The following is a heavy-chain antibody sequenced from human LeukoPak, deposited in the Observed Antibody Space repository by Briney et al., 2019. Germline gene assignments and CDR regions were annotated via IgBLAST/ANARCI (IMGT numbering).Heavy chain of an antibody. D-gene: IGHD6-19*01. CDR3: ARLGDEQWLVASDWFDP. CDR1: GGSISSGSYC. CDR2: IYSSGST. Sequence: SQTLSLTCTVSGGSISSGSYCWSWIRQPAGKGLEWIGHIYSSGSTNYNPSLKSRVTISVDTSKNQFSLKLSSVTAADTAVYYCARLGDEQWLVASDWFDPWGQGTLVTVSS. J-gene: IGHJ5*02. V-gene: IGHV4-61*09.